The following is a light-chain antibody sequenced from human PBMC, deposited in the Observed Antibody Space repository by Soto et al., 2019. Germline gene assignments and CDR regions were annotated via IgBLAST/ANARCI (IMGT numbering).Light chain of an antibody. CDR2: SAS. CDR3: QQYSNWRT. J-gene: IGKJ1*01. Sequence: EIVMTHSPATLSVSPWERATLSCRASQSVSSNLAWYQQKPGQAPRLLIYSASTRATGIPARFSGSGSGTEFTLTISRLQSEDFAVYYCQQYSNWRTFGQGTKVDIK. V-gene: IGKV3-15*01. CDR1: QSVSSN.